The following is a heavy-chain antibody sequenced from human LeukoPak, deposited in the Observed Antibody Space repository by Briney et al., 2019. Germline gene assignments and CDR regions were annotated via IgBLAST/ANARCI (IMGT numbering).Heavy chain of an antibody. CDR1: GFTFSSYW. Sequence: GGSLRLSCAASGFTFSSYWMSWVRQAPGKGLEWVANIKQDGSEKYYVDSVKGRFTISRDNAKNSLYLQMNSLRAEDTAVYYCARDDIVVVTGYDYWGRGTLVTVSS. J-gene: IGHJ4*02. D-gene: IGHD2-21*02. V-gene: IGHV3-7*01. CDR3: ARDDIVVVTGYDY. CDR2: IKQDGSEK.